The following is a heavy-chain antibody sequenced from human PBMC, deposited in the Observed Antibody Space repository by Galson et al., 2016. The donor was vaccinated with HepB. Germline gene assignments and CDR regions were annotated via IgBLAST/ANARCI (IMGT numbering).Heavy chain of an antibody. Sequence: SLRLSCAASGFTFSNSGMHWVRQAPGKWLEWVAVIWYDGSTQFYGDSVKGRFTISRDNSKNVLFLQMNSLRVEDTAVYYCARAFGEAGAIDYWGQGTLVTVSS. J-gene: IGHJ4*02. CDR2: IWYDGSTQ. V-gene: IGHV3-33*01. CDR1: GFTFSNSG. CDR3: ARAFGEAGAIDY. D-gene: IGHD3-16*01.